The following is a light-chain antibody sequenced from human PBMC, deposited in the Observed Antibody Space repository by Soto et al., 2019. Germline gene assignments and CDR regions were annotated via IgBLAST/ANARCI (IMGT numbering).Light chain of an antibody. Sequence: QSALTQPASVSGSPGQSITISCTGTSSDVGSYNLVSWYQQHPGKAPKLMIYEVSKRPSGVSNRFSGSKSGNTASLTISGLHAEDEADYYCCSYAGSSTLWVFGGGTQLTVL. CDR2: EVS. CDR1: SSDVGSYNL. CDR3: CSYAGSSTLWV. V-gene: IGLV2-23*02. J-gene: IGLJ3*02.